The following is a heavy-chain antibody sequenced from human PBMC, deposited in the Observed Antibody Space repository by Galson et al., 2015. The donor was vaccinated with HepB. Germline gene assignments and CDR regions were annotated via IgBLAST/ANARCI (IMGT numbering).Heavy chain of an antibody. J-gene: IGHJ4*02. CDR2: LSYDGTTT. V-gene: IGHV3-30*04. D-gene: IGHD3-22*01. CDR1: GFSFSNHP. CDR3: ARDWHRGGSGIIVVTTTTCLDY. Sequence: SLRLSCAASGFSFSNHPMHWVRQAPGKGLEWVAFLSYDGTTTYYADSVKGRFTISRDNSRSTLFLQMNSLRAEDTAVYYCARDWHRGGSGIIVVTTTTCLDYWGQGTLVTVSS.